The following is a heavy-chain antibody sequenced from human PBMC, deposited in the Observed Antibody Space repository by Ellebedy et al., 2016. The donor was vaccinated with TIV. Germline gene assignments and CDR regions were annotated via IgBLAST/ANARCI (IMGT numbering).Heavy chain of an antibody. V-gene: IGHV1-58*02. J-gene: IGHJ4*02. CDR3: AAWKYCSGGSCYPVDYFDY. CDR1: GFTFTSSA. CDR2: IVVGSGNT. Sequence: AASVKVSCKASGFTFTSSAMQWVRQARGQRLEWIGWIVVGSGNTNYAQKFQERVTITRDMSTSTAYMELSSLRPEDTAVYYCAAWKYCSGGSCYPVDYFDYWGQGTLVTVSS. D-gene: IGHD2-15*01.